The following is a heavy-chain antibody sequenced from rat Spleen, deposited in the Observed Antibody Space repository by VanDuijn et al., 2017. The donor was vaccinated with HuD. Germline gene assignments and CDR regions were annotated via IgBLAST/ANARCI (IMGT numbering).Heavy chain of an antibody. CDR3: ARGWERFAY. Sequence: QVQLKESGPGLVQPSQTLSLTCTVSGFSLTSYTISWVRQPPGKGLEWIAAILTSGNTNYNPALKSRLSISRDTAKSQVFLKMNILQTEDTAMYFCARGWERFAYWGQGTLVTVSS. D-gene: IGHD5-1*01. V-gene: IGHV2-6*01. CDR2: ILTSGNT. CDR1: GFSLTSYT. J-gene: IGHJ3*01.